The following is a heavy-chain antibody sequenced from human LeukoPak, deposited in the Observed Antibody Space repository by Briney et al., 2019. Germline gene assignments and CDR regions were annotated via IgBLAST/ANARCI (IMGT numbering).Heavy chain of an antibody. D-gene: IGHD3-22*01. V-gene: IGHV4-39*07. CDR2: IYYSGST. CDR3: ARVITMIVVVSALDAFYI. CDR1: GGSISSSSYY. J-gene: IGHJ3*02. Sequence: PSETLSLTCTVSGGSISSSSYYWGWIRQPPGKGLEWIGRIYYSGSTYYNPSPKSRVTRSVDTSKSQFSLELSSVTAANTAVYYCARVITMIVVVSALDAFYIWGQGTMFTVSS.